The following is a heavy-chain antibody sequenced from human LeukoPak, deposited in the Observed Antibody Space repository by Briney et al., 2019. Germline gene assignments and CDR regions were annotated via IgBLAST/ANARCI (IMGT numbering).Heavy chain of an antibody. CDR2: IIPIFGTA. V-gene: IGHV1-69*01. D-gene: IGHD3-22*01. Sequence: SVKVSCKASGGTFSSYAISRVRQAPGQGLEWMGGIIPIFGTANYAQKFQGRVTITADESTSTAYMELSSLRSEDTAVYYCARGHYDSSGYYYTWGQGTLVTVSS. CDR3: ARGHYDSSGYYYT. J-gene: IGHJ5*02. CDR1: GGTFSSYA.